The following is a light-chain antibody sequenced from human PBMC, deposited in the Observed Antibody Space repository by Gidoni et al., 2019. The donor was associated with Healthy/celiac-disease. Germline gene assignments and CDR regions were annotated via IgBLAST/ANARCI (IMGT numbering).Light chain of an antibody. Sequence: DIQMTQSPSSLSASVGDRVTITCRASQSISSYLNWYQQKPGKAPKLLIYAASSLQSGVPSRFSGSGSGTDFTITSSRLQPEDFATYYCQQSYSTPTFGQGTRLEIK. CDR2: AAS. V-gene: IGKV1-39*01. CDR3: QQSYSTPT. J-gene: IGKJ5*01. CDR1: QSISSY.